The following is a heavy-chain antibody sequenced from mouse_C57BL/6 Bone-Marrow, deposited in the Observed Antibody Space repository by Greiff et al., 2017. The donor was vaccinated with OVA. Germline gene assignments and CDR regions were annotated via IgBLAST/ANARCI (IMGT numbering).Heavy chain of an antibody. CDR1: GFTFNTYA. V-gene: IGHV10-3*01. J-gene: IGHJ1*03. CDR2: IRSKSSNYAT. Sequence: EADGGLVQPKGSLKLSCAASGFTFNTYAMHWVRQAPGKGLEWVARIRSKSSNYATYYADSVKDRFTISRDDSQSMLYLQMNNLKTEDTAMYYCVRGGDYDWYFDVWGTGTTVTVSS. CDR3: VRGGDYDWYFDV. D-gene: IGHD2-4*01.